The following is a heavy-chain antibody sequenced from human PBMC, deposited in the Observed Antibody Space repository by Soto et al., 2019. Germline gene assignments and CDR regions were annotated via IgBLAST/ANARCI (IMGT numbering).Heavy chain of an antibody. CDR2: IQNGGST. D-gene: IGHD3-22*01. CDR1: GGPISNYY. J-gene: IGHJ4*02. Sequence: PFETLSLTCIVSGGPISNYYWSWIRQSQGKGPESIGYIQNGGSTTYSPSLESRLTITIDTAMNQFSLRLSSVTAADTAVYYCARLQMGYYDGNPYPYFFDHWGQGILVTVSS. CDR3: ARLQMGYYDGNPYPYFFDH. V-gene: IGHV4-4*08.